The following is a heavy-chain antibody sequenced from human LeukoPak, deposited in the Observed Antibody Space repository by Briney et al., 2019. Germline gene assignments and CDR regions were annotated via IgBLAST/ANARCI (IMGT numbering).Heavy chain of an antibody. D-gene: IGHD4-17*01. CDR2: IIGSGGST. J-gene: IGHJ4*02. CDR1: GFTFSSYA. V-gene: IGHV3-23*01. CDR3: AKGGFFYGDYDFDY. Sequence: GGSLRLSCAASGFTFSSYAMSWVRQAPGKGLEWVSAIIGSGGSTYYGDSVKGRFTISRDNSKNTLYLQMNSLRAEDTAVYYCAKGGFFYGDYDFDYWGQGTLVTVSS.